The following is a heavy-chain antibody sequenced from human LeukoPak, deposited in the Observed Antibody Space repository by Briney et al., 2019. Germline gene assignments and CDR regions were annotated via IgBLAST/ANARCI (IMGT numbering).Heavy chain of an antibody. CDR2: ISYDGSNK. J-gene: IGHJ6*02. Sequence: GRSLRLSCAASGFTFSSYAMHWVRQAPGKGLEWVAVISYDGSNKYYADSVKGRFTISRDNSKNTLYLQMNNLRAEDTAVYYCARPTTVTRINYYYYGMDVWGQGTTVTVSS. D-gene: IGHD4-17*01. CDR1: GFTFSSYA. V-gene: IGHV3-30*04. CDR3: ARPTTVTRINYYYYGMDV.